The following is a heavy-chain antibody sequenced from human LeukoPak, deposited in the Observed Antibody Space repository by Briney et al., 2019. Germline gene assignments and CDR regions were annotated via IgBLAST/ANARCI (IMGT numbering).Heavy chain of an antibody. CDR1: GGSISSYY. CDR3: ARDIRIAAAGTGYYYMDV. D-gene: IGHD6-13*01. V-gene: IGHV4-59*01. CDR2: IYYSGST. J-gene: IGHJ6*03. Sequence: SQTLSLTCTVSGGSISSYYWSWIRQPPGKGLEWIGYIYYSGSTNYNPSLRSRVTISVDTSKNQFSLKLSSVTAAGTAVYYCARDIRIAAAGTGYYYMDVWGKGTTVTVSS.